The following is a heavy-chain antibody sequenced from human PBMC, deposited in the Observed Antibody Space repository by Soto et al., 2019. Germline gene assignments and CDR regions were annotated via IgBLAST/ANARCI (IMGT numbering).Heavy chain of an antibody. J-gene: IGHJ6*02. CDR3: ATGLDNMVRGVSYYYYGMDV. D-gene: IGHD3-10*01. CDR2: FDPEDGET. Sequence: ASVKVSCKVSGYTLTELSMHWVRQAPGKGLEWMGGFDPEDGETIYAQKFQGRVTMTEDTSTDTAYMELSSLRSEDTAVYYCATGLDNMVRGVSYYYYGMDVWGQGTTVTVSS. V-gene: IGHV1-24*01. CDR1: GYTLTELS.